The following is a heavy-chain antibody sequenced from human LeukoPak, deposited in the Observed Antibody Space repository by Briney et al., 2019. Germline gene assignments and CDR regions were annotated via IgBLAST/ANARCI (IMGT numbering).Heavy chain of an antibody. CDR3: ARETPYGSGSYPFDY. J-gene: IGHJ4*02. D-gene: IGHD3-10*01. Sequence: SETLSLTCTVSGDSISSYYWNWIRQPPGKGLEWIGYIYNSGSTNNNPSLKSRVTISVDTSKKQFSLKLSSVTAADTAVYYCARETPYGSGSYPFDYWGQGILVTVSS. V-gene: IGHV4-59*01. CDR1: GDSISSYY. CDR2: IYNSGST.